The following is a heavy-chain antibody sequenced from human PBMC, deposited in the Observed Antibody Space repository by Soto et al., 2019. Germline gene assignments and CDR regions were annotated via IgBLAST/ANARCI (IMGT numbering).Heavy chain of an antibody. J-gene: IGHJ4*02. CDR3: ARAPYSSGWYAGFDY. Sequence: QVQLQQWGAGLLKPSETLSLTCAVYGGSFSGYYWSWIRQPPGKGLEWIGEINHSGSTNYNPSLKSRVTLSVDTSKNQFSLKLSSVTAADTAVYYCARAPYSSGWYAGFDYWGQGTLVTVSS. V-gene: IGHV4-34*01. CDR1: GGSFSGYY. D-gene: IGHD6-19*01. CDR2: INHSGST.